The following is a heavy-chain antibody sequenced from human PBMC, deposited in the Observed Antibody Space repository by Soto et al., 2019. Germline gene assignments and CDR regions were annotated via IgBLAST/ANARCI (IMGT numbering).Heavy chain of an antibody. D-gene: IGHD3-9*01. J-gene: IGHJ6*02. CDR2: IIPILGIA. CDR1: GGTFSSYT. CDR3: ARFSYYDILKNYYYGMDV. Sequence: QVQLVQSGAEVKKPGSSVKVSCKASGGTFSSYTISWVRQAPGQGLEWMGRIIPILGIANYAQKFQGRVTITADKSTSTAYMELSSLRSEDTAVYYCARFSYYDILKNYYYGMDVWGQGTTVTVSS. V-gene: IGHV1-69*02.